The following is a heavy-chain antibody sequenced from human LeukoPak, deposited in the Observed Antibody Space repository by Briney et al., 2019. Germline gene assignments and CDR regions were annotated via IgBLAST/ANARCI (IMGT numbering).Heavy chain of an antibody. D-gene: IGHD5-18*01. Sequence: ASVRVSCKASGYTFTDYSMHWVRQAPGQGLEWMGWINPNSGGTNYAQKFQGRVTMTRDTSISTAYMELSSLRSDDTAVYYCARGGIQLWFLVDYWGQGTLVTVSS. CDR1: GYTFTDYS. J-gene: IGHJ4*02. CDR2: INPNSGGT. CDR3: ARGGIQLWFLVDY. V-gene: IGHV1-2*02.